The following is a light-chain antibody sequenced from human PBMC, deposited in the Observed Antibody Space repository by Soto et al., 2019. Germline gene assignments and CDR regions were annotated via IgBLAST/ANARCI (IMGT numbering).Light chain of an antibody. J-gene: IGKJ5*01. V-gene: IGKV3-11*01. Sequence: ESVFTRSPASLSLSPGERARLSCRASQSVSSYLAWYQQKPGQAPRLLIYDASNRATGIPARFSGSGSGTDFTLTISSLEPEDFAVYYCQQRSNWPTFGQGTRLEIK. CDR2: DAS. CDR3: QQRSNWPT. CDR1: QSVSSY.